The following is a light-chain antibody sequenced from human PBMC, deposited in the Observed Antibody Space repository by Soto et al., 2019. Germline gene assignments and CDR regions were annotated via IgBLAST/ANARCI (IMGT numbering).Light chain of an antibody. CDR1: SSDVGGYNY. Sequence: QSALTQPPSASGSPGQSVTISCTGTSSDVGGYNYVSWYQQHPGKAPKLMIYEVSKRPSGVPDRFSGSKSGNTASLTVSGLQAEDEADYYCSSYAGSNIEHVVFGGGTKVTVL. J-gene: IGLJ2*01. CDR3: SSYAGSNIEHVV. CDR2: EVS. V-gene: IGLV2-8*01.